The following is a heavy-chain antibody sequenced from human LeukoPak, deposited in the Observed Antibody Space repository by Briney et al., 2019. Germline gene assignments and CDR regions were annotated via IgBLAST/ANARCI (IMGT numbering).Heavy chain of an antibody. CDR2: ISNNGGYT. V-gene: IGHV3-23*01. Sequence: GGSLRLSCAASGFIFSSYVMSWVRQAPGKGLEWVSAISNNGGYTYYADSVQGRFTISRNNSKSTLCLQMNSLRAEDTAVYYCAKQLGYCSDGSCYFPYWGQGTLVTVSS. D-gene: IGHD2-15*01. CDR1: GFIFSSYV. J-gene: IGHJ4*02. CDR3: AKQLGYCSDGSCYFPY.